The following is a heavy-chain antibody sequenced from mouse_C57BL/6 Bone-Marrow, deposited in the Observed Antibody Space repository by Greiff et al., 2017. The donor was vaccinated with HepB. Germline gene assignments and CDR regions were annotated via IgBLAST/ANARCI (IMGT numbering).Heavy chain of an antibody. D-gene: IGHD1-1*01. CDR3: ARSKSHYYGSRTIAY. J-gene: IGHJ3*01. CDR1: GYTFTSYG. V-gene: IGHV1-81*01. CDR2: IYPRSGNT. Sequence: QVQLQQSGAELARPGASVKLSCKASGYTFTSYGISWVKQRTGQGLEWIGEIYPRSGNTYYNEKFKGKATLTADKSSSTAYMELRSLTSEDSAVYFCARSKSHYYGSRTIAYWGQGTLVTVSA.